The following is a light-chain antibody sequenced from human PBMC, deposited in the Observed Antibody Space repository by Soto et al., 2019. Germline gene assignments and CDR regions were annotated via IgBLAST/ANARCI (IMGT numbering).Light chain of an antibody. J-gene: IGKJ2*01. CDR2: TAS. V-gene: IGKV1-6*01. Sequence: AIQMTQSPSSLSASVGDRVIITCRASQGIRNDLGWYQQKPGKAPKLLIYTASNLQSGVPSRFSGSGSGTDFPLSISSLQPEDFATYYCLQDYNYPPTFGQGTKLEIK. CDR1: QGIRND. CDR3: LQDYNYPPT.